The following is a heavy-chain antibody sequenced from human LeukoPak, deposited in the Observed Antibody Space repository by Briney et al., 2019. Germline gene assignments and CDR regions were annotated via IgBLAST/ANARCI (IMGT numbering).Heavy chain of an antibody. CDR2: IWYDGSNK. CDR1: GFTFSSYG. V-gene: IGHV3-33*01. D-gene: IGHD3-10*01. J-gene: IGHJ3*02. Sequence: GGSLRLSCAASGFTFSSYGMHWVRQAPGKGLEWVAVIWYDGSNKYYADSVKGRFTISRDNSKNTLYLQMNSLRAEDTAVYYCARVSQRGSGSYGAFDIWGQGTMVTVSS. CDR3: ARVSQRGSGSYGAFDI.